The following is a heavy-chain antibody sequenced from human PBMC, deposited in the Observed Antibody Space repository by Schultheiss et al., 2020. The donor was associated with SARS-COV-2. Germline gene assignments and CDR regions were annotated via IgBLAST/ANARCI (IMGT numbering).Heavy chain of an antibody. V-gene: IGHV4-59*12. D-gene: IGHD3-16*01. CDR1: GGSISSYY. J-gene: IGHJ4*02. CDR2: IYYSGST. CDR3: ARGQGVPQFDY. Sequence: SETLSLTCTVSGGSISSYYWSWIRQPPGKGLEWIGYIYYSGSTNYNPSLKSRVTISVDTSKNQFSLKLSSVTAADTAVYYCARGQGVPQFDYWGQGTLVTVSS.